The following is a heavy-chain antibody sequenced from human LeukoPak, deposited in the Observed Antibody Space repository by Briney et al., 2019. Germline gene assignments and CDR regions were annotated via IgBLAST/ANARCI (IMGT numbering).Heavy chain of an antibody. CDR2: ISSSNTYI. Sequence: GGSLRLSCAASGFTFSAYSMNWDRQAPGKGLEWVSSISSSNTYIYYADSVKGRFTISRDNAKNSLYLQMNSLRAEDTAVYYCAREIWFDYWGQGTQVTVSS. CDR1: GFTFSAYS. J-gene: IGHJ4*02. CDR3: AREIWFDY. D-gene: IGHD2/OR15-2a*01. V-gene: IGHV3-21*01.